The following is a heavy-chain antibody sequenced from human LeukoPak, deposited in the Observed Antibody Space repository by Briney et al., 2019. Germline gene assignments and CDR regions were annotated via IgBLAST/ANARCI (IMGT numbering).Heavy chain of an antibody. CDR3: AKGSGYEMATIHFDY. Sequence: QAGGSLRLSCAASGFTFSSYWMSWVRQAPGKGLEWVANIKQDGSEKYYVDSVKGRFTISRDNAKNSLYLQMNSLRAEDTAVYYCAKGSGYEMATIHFDYWGQGTLVTVSS. J-gene: IGHJ4*02. CDR2: IKQDGSEK. CDR1: GFTFSSYW. D-gene: IGHD5-24*01. V-gene: IGHV3-7*01.